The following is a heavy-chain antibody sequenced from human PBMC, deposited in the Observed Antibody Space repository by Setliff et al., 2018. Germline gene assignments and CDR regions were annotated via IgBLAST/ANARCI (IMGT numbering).Heavy chain of an antibody. V-gene: IGHV4-39*01. Sequence: PSETLSLTCTLSGDSISRSTYYWGWIRQSPGKGLDWIGTVDRSGNAFYNPSLRSRVTIPVDTSKNQISLKLTSVSAADTAVYYCARRDSTSYYGYSFDFWGRGTLVTVSS. D-gene: IGHD3-22*01. CDR3: ARRDSTSYYGYSFDF. CDR1: GDSISRSTYY. CDR2: VDRSGNA. J-gene: IGHJ4*02.